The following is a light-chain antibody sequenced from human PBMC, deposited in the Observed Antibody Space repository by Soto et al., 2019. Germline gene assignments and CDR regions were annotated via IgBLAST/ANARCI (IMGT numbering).Light chain of an antibody. CDR1: QSVTSN. V-gene: IGKV3-15*01. Sequence: EIVMTQSPATLSVSPGERATLSCRASQSVTSNLAWYQQKPGRAPRLLIYGASTRATGIPARFSGSGSGTEFTLTISNLQSEDFALYYCQHYYGTSPISFGQGTRLEIK. CDR3: QHYYGTSPIS. CDR2: GAS. J-gene: IGKJ5*01.